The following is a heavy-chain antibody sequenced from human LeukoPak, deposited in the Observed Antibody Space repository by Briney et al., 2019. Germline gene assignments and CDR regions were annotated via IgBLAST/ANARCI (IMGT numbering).Heavy chain of an antibody. J-gene: IGHJ6*02. CDR2: INPSGGST. CDR3: ALAARYYYYTMDV. V-gene: IGHV1-46*01. Sequence: GASVKVSCKASGYTFTNYYMHWVRQAPGQGLEWMGIINPSGGSTSHTQKFQGRVTLTRDTSTSTVYMELSSLRSEDTAVYYCALAARYYYYTMDVWGQGTTATVSS. CDR1: GYTFTNYY. D-gene: IGHD6-6*01.